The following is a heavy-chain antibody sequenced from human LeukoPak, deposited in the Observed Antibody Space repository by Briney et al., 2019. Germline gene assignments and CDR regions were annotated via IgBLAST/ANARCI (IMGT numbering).Heavy chain of an antibody. Sequence: ASVKVSCKASGYTFTSYDINWVRQAAGQGLEWMGWMNPNSGNTGYAQKFQGRVTMTRDTSISTAYMELSRLRSDDTAVYYCARVYYYDSSGYYNWFDPWGQGTLVTASS. CDR1: GYTFTSYD. CDR3: ARVYYYDSSGYYNWFDP. D-gene: IGHD3-22*01. CDR2: MNPNSGNT. V-gene: IGHV1-8*01. J-gene: IGHJ5*02.